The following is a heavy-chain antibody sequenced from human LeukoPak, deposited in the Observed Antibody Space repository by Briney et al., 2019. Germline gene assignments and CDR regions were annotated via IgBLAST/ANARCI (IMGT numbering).Heavy chain of an antibody. Sequence: PGGSLRLSCAASGFTFTNYWMTWVRQAPGKGLEWVANIKEDGSLENYVDSVKGRFTISRDNARNSLDLHVSSLGAEDTAVYYCAREGDGSRYYFDYWGQGILVTVSS. J-gene: IGHJ4*02. CDR1: GFTFTNYW. V-gene: IGHV3-7*01. CDR3: AREGDGSRYYFDY. D-gene: IGHD2-21*01. CDR2: IKEDGSLE.